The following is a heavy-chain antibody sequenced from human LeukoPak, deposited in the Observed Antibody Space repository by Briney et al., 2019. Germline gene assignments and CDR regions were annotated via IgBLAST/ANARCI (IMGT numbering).Heavy chain of an antibody. CDR1: RFTFSSFG. V-gene: IGHV3-30*02. D-gene: IGHD1-26*01. J-gene: IGHJ6*03. CDR2: IWYDGNKQ. Sequence: AGSLRLSCAASRFTFSSFGMHWVRQAPGKGLEWVTFIWYDGNKQYYADSVKGRFTISRANSQNTLYLQMNSLRSEDTAVYYFAKGHSESYYSYYMDVSTKGTTVTVSS. CDR3: AKGHSESYYSYYMDV.